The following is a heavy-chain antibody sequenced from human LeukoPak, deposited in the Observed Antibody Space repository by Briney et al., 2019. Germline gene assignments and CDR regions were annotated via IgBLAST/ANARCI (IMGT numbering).Heavy chain of an antibody. CDR2: ISSSSSYI. D-gene: IGHD3-3*01. CDR1: GFSFSSNT. Sequence: GGSLRLSCVGSGFSFSSNTMSWVRQAPGKGLEWVSSISSSSSYIYYADSVKGRFTISRDNAKNSLYLQMNSLRAEDTAVYYCARETRFSRDAFDIWGQGTMVTVSS. V-gene: IGHV3-21*01. CDR3: ARETRFSRDAFDI. J-gene: IGHJ3*02.